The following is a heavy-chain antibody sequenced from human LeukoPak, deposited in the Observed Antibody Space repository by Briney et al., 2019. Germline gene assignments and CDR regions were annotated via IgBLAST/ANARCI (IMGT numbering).Heavy chain of an antibody. J-gene: IGHJ6*02. CDR1: GYTFTSYG. D-gene: IGHD3-22*01. Sequence: ASVKVSCKASGYTFTSYGISWVRQALGQGLEWMGWISVYNGNTNYAQKLQGRVTMTTDTSTSTAYMELRSLRSDDTAVYYCARDPWYYYDSSGYYYYYGMDVWGQGTTVTVSS. CDR2: ISVYNGNT. CDR3: ARDPWYYYDSSGYYYYYGMDV. V-gene: IGHV1-18*01.